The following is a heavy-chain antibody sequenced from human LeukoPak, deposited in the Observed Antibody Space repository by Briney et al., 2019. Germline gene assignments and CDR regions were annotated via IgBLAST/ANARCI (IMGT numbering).Heavy chain of an antibody. CDR3: AREGTSGGLNWLDP. V-gene: IGHV4-4*07. J-gene: IGHJ5*02. D-gene: IGHD3-10*01. CDR2: IYTSGST. CDR1: GGSISSYY. Sequence: SETVSLTCTVSGGSISSYYWSWIRQPAGKGLEWIGRIYTSGSTNYNPSLKSRVTMSVDTSKNQFSLRLSSVNAADTAVYFCAREGTSGGLNWLDPWGQGTLVTASS.